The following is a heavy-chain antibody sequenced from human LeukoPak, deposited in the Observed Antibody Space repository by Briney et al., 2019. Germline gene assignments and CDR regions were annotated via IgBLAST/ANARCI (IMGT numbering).Heavy chain of an antibody. V-gene: IGHV4-59*01. CDR2: IYYSGST. CDR1: GGSISSYY. D-gene: IGHD6-19*01. CDR3: ARGYSSGWYYFDY. Sequence: SETLSLTCTVSGGSISSYYWSWIRQPPGKGLEWIGYIYYSGSTNYNPSLKSRVTFSVDTSKKQFSLKLSSVTAADTAVYYCARGYSSGWYYFDYWGQGTLVTVSS. J-gene: IGHJ4*02.